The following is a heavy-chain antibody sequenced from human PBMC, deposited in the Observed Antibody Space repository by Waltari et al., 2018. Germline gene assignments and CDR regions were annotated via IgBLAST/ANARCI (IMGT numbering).Heavy chain of an antibody. D-gene: IGHD6-6*01. J-gene: IGHJ4*02. CDR2: IYYSGST. Sequence: QLQLQESGPGLVKPSETLSLTCTVSGCSISSSSYYWGWIRQPPGKGLEWIGSIYYSGSTYYNPSLKSRVTISVDTSKNQFSLKLSSVTAADTAVYYCARQRGYSSSYYFDYWGQGTLVTVSS. V-gene: IGHV4-39*01. CDR3: ARQRGYSSSYYFDY. CDR1: GCSISSSSYY.